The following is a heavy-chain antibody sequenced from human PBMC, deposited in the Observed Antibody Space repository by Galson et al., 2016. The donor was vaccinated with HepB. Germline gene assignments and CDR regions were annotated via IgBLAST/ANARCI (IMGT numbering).Heavy chain of an antibody. D-gene: IGHD3-22*01. CDR3: ARGMYYYDSRETA. CDR2: VYHSGST. Sequence: ETLSLTCAVSGASISRGNWWNWVRQPPGKGLEWIGEVYHSGSTSYNPSLKSRVTISVDKSKNQSSLNLSSVTAADTAVYYCARGMYYYDSRETAWGQGTLVTVSS. V-gene: IGHV4-4*02. CDR1: GASISRGNW. J-gene: IGHJ5*02.